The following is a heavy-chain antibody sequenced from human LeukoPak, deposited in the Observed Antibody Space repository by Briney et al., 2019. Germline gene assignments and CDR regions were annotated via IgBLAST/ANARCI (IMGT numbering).Heavy chain of an antibody. V-gene: IGHV4-31*03. D-gene: IGHD3-3*01. CDR3: ARLMGTIFGVVIPYFDY. CDR2: IYYSGST. J-gene: IGHJ4*02. CDR1: GGSISSGGYY. Sequence: PSQTLSLTCTVSGGSISSGGYYWRWIRQHPGKGLEWIGYIYYSGSTYYNPSLKSRVTISVDTSKNQFSLKLSSVTAADTAVYYCARLMGTIFGVVIPYFDYWGQGTLVTVSS.